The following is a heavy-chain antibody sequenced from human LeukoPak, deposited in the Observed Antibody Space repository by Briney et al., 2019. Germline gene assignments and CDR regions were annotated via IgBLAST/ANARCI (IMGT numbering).Heavy chain of an antibody. CDR1: GFTFSDYY. Sequence: AGGSLRLSCAASGFTFSDYYMSWIRQAPGKGLEWVSYISSSGSTIYYADSVKGRFTISRDNAKNSLYLQMDSLRAEDTAVYYCARSIPGSVLGLFDYWGQGTLVTVSS. CDR3: ARSIPGSVLGLFDY. D-gene: IGHD3-10*01. CDR2: ISSSGSTI. V-gene: IGHV3-11*01. J-gene: IGHJ4*02.